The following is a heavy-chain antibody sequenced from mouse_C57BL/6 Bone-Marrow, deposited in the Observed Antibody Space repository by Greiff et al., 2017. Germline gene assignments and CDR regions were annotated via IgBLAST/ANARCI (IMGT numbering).Heavy chain of an antibody. CDR1: GFTFSDYG. D-gene: IGHD1-1*01. Sequence: VQLQQSGGGLVKPGGSLKLSCAASGFTFSDYGMHWVRQAPEKGLEWVAYISSGSSTIYYADTVKGRFTISRDNAKNTLFLQMTSLRSEDTAMYYCARHYYGSSYWYFDVWGTGTTVTVSS. CDR2: ISSGSSTI. V-gene: IGHV5-17*01. J-gene: IGHJ1*03. CDR3: ARHYYGSSYWYFDV.